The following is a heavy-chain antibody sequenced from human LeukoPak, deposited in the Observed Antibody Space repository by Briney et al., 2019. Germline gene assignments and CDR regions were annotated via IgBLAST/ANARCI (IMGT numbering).Heavy chain of an antibody. D-gene: IGHD4-23*01. J-gene: IGHJ1*01. CDR1: GYTFTSYY. Sequence: ASVKVSCKASGYTFTSYYMHWVRHAPGQGLEWMGIINPSGGSTSYAQKFQGRVTMTRDTSTSTVYMELSSLRSEDTAVYYCARASHYGGNSVRSKNFQHWGQGTLVTVSS. CDR2: INPSGGST. V-gene: IGHV1-46*01. CDR3: ARASHYGGNSVRSKNFQH.